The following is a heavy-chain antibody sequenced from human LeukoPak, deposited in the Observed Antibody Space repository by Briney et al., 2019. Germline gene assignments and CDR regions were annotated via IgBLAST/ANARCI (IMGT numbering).Heavy chain of an antibody. D-gene: IGHD4-17*01. CDR1: GFTFSSYG. J-gene: IGHJ3*02. Sequence: GGSLRLSCAASGFTFSSYGMHWVRQAPGKGLEWVAVISYDGSNKYYADSVKGRFTISRDNSKNTLYLQMNSLRAEDTAVYYCAKVLMGDYGDYHDAFDIWGQGTMVTVSS. V-gene: IGHV3-30*18. CDR3: AKVLMGDYGDYHDAFDI. CDR2: ISYDGSNK.